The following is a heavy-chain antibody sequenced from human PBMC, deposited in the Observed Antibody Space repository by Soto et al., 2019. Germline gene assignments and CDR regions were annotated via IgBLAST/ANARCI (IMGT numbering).Heavy chain of an antibody. Sequence: QVQLVQSGAGVKKPGSSVKVSCKASGGTFSSYAISWVRQAPGQGLEWMGGIIPIFGTANYAQKFQGRVTITADESTSTAYMELSSLRSEDTAVYYCARGLVARRLGAYYYYGMDVWGQGTTVTVSS. CDR1: GGTFSSYA. CDR3: ARGLVARRLGAYYYYGMDV. J-gene: IGHJ6*02. V-gene: IGHV1-69*12. CDR2: IIPIFGTA. D-gene: IGHD3-10*01.